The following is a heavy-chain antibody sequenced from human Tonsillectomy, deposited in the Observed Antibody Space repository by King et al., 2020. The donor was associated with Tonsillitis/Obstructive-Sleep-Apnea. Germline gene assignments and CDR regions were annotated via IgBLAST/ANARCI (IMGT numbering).Heavy chain of an antibody. J-gene: IGHJ4*02. CDR1: GGSFSGYY. D-gene: IGHD2-15*01. V-gene: IGHV4-34*01. Sequence: VQLQQWGAGLLKPSETLSLTCAVYGGSFSGYYWSWIRQPPGKGLEWIGEINHSGSTNYNPSLKSRVTITVDTSKNQFSLKLSSVTAADTAVYYCARGRGGTIPYWGQGTLVTVSS. CDR3: ARGRGGTIPY. CDR2: INHSGST.